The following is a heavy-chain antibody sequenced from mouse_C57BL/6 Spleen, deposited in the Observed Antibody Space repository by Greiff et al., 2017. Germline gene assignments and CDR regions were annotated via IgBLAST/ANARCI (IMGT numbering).Heavy chain of an antibody. J-gene: IGHJ2*01. D-gene: IGHD4-1*01. CDR3: ARGDWDDY. V-gene: IGHV1-82*01. CDR2: IYPGDGDT. Sequence: QVQLKQSGPELVKPGASVKISCKASGYAFSSSWMNWVKQRPGKGLEWIGRIYPGDGDTNYNGKFKGKATLTADKSSSTAYMQLSSLTSDDSAVYFCARGDWDDYWGQGTTLTVSS. CDR1: GYAFSSSW.